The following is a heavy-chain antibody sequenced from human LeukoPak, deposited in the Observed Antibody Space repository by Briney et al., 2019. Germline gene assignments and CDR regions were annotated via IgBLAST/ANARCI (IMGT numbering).Heavy chain of an antibody. CDR2: IISDGSST. D-gene: IGHD6-19*01. CDR3: AREDVDITVATSGAFDI. J-gene: IGHJ3*02. CDR1: GFTFNRFW. V-gene: IGHV3-74*01. Sequence: QTGGSLRLSCAASGFTFNRFWMHWVRQAPGKGLAWVSRIISDGSSTNYADSVRGRFTISRDNAKNTLYLQMNSLRAEDTALYYCAREDVDITVATSGAFDIWGQGTMVTVSS.